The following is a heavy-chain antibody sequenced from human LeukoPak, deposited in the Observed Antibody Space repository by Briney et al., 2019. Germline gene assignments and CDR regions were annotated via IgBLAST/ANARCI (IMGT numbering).Heavy chain of an antibody. V-gene: IGHV1-69*13. CDR1: GGTFSSYT. D-gene: IGHD3-9*01. J-gene: IGHJ3*02. Sequence: ASVKASCKASGGTFSSYTITWVRQAPGQGLEWMGGIIPIFGTANYAQKFQGRVTITADESTSTAYMELSSLRSEDTAVYYCARTQASDILTGYPDGDAFDIWGQGTMVTVSS. CDR3: ARTQASDILTGYPDGDAFDI. CDR2: IIPIFGTA.